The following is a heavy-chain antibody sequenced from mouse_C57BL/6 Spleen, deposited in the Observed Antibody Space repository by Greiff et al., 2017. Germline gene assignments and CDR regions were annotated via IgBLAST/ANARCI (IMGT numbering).Heavy chain of an antibody. CDR1: GYACSSSW. J-gene: IGHJ2*01. CDR2: IYPGDGDT. D-gene: IGHD1-1*01. CDR3: ARAPRYYDTSYFDY. V-gene: IGHV1-82*01. Sequence: QVQLKESGPELVKSGASVKISCKASGYACSSSWMNWVKHRPGKGLEWIGRIYPGDGDTNYNGKFKGKATLTADKSSSTAYMQLSSLTSEDAAVYFCARAPRYYDTSYFDYSGQVTTLTVSS.